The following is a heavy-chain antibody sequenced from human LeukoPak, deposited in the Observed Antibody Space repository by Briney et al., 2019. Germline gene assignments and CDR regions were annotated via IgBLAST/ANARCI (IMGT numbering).Heavy chain of an antibody. V-gene: IGHV3-23*01. CDR1: GFTFSSYA. Sequence: PGGSLRLSCAASGFTFSSYAMSWVRQAPGKGLEWVSAISGSGGSTYYADSVKGRFTISRDNSKNTLYLQMNSLRAEDTAVYYCAKKGGITMVRGVAWLDYWGQGTLVTVSS. D-gene: IGHD3-10*01. CDR3: AKKGGITMVRGVAWLDY. J-gene: IGHJ4*02. CDR2: ISGSGGST.